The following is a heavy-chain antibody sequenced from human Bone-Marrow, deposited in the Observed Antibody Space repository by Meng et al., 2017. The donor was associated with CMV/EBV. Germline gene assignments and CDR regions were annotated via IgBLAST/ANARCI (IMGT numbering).Heavy chain of an antibody. J-gene: IGHJ4*02. D-gene: IGHD3-10*01. Sequence: GGSLRLSCAASGFTFSSYAMSWVRQDPGKGLLWVSRINPDGKTTDYADSVKGRFSISRDNAKNTLYLQMNNLRDEDTAVYYCVRDSGSGSYSRFWGQGTLVTVSS. V-gene: IGHV3-74*01. CDR1: GFTFSSYA. CDR3: VRDSGSGSYSRF. CDR2: INPDGKTT.